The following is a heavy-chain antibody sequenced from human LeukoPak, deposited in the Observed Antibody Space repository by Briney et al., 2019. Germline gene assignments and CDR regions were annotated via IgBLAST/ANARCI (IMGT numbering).Heavy chain of an antibody. CDR3: ARIDIAVVPSSTFDY. CDR2: IFYSGNT. D-gene: IGHD2-2*01. V-gene: IGHV4-39*01. J-gene: IGHJ4*02. Sequence: SETLSLTCTVSGGSFISSTFYWGWISQPPGKGLEWIGSIFYSGNTYYNPSLKSRLTMSVDTSKNQFSLRLNSVSAADTAVYFCARIDIAVVPSSTFDYWGQGTLVTVSS. CDR1: GGSFISSTFY.